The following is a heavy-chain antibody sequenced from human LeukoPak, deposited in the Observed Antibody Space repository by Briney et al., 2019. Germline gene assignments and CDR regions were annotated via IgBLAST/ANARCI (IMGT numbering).Heavy chain of an antibody. Sequence: ESGPALVKPTQALTLTCTFSGFSLSTSGMCVSWIRQPPGKALEWLARIDWDDDKYYSTSLKSRLTISKDTSKNQVVLTMTNMDPVDTATYYCARTAHSSRGFDYWGQGTLVTVSS. J-gene: IGHJ4*02. CDR3: ARTAHSSRGFDY. CDR1: GFSLSTSGMC. CDR2: IDWDDDK. D-gene: IGHD4-11*01. V-gene: IGHV2-70*11.